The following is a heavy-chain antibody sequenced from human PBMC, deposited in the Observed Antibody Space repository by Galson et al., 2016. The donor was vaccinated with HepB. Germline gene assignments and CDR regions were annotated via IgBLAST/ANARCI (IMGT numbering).Heavy chain of an antibody. J-gene: IGHJ3*02. D-gene: IGHD3-10*01. CDR1: GFTVSSNY. CDR3: AKERGSRLTMVRGVLDPIDI. CDR2: IYSGGTT. Sequence: SLRLSCAASGFTVSSNYMTWVRQAPGKGLEYVSVIYSGGTTYYADSVKGRLTISRDNSKNTLYLQMSSLRAEDTAVYYCAKERGSRLTMVRGVLDPIDIWGHGTLVTVSA. V-gene: IGHV3-53*01.